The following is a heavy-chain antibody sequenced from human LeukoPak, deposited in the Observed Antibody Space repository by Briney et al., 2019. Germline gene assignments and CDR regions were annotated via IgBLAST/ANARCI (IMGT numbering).Heavy chain of an antibody. Sequence: ASVKVSCKASGYTFTGYYIHWVRQAPGQGLEWMGWINPNSGGTNYAQKFQGRVTMTRDTSISTAYMELSRLRSDDTAVYYCARDHPIVLVTAFDIWGQGTMVTVSS. V-gene: IGHV1-2*02. D-gene: IGHD2-21*01. CDR1: GYTFTGYY. CDR3: ARDHPIVLVTAFDI. CDR2: INPNSGGT. J-gene: IGHJ3*02.